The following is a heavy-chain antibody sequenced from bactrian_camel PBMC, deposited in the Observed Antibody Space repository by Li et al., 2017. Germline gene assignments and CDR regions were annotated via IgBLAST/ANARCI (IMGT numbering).Heavy chain of an antibody. CDR3: VADCHGSTYYLARLTNN. Sequence: VQLVESGGGSVEAGGSLTLSCAAAGYSLNTYCMAWFRQVPGKEREGVAAIYRHGDFTYYTDSVKGRFTISRDDARKTVYLQMNDLKPEDTGMYYCVADCHGSTYYLARLTNNWGQGTQVTVS. CDR2: IYRHGDFT. J-gene: IGHJ4*01. V-gene: IGHV3S6*01. D-gene: IGHD6*01. CDR1: GYSLNTYC.